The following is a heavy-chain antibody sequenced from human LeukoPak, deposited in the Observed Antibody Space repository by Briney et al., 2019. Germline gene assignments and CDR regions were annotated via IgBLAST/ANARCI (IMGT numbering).Heavy chain of an antibody. D-gene: IGHD4-23*01. J-gene: IGHJ4*02. CDR2: ISSSSSYI. Sequence: PGGSLRLSRAASGFTFSSYSMNWVRQAPGKGLEWVSSISSSSSYIYYADSVKGRFTISRDNAKNSLYLQMNSLRAEDTAVYYCARASRKLYYFDYWGQGTLVTVSS. V-gene: IGHV3-21*01. CDR3: ARASRKLYYFDY. CDR1: GFTFSSYS.